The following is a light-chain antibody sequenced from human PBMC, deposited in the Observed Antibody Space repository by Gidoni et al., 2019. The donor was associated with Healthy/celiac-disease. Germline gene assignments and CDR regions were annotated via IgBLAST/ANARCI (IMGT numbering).Light chain of an antibody. J-gene: IGLJ1*01. CDR2: YDS. V-gene: IGLV3-21*04. Sequence: YVLTQPPSVSVAPGKTARITCGGNNIGSKSVHWYQQKPGQAPVLVIYYDSDRPSGIPERFSGSNSGNTATLTISRVEAGDEADYYCQVWDSSRDVFGTGTKVTVL. CDR3: QVWDSSRDV. CDR1: NIGSKS.